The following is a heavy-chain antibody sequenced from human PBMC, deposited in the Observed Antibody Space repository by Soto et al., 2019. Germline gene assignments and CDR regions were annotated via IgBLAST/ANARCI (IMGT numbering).Heavy chain of an antibody. CDR3: ARDSYYYDSSGYYYSEGTFDY. V-gene: IGHV1-2*04. CDR2: INPNSGGT. D-gene: IGHD3-22*01. J-gene: IGHJ4*02. CDR1: GYTFTGYY. Sequence: GASVKVSCKASGYTFTGYYMHWVRQAPGQGLEWMGWINPNSGGTNYAQKFQGWVTMTRDTSISTAYMELSRLRSDDTAVYYCARDSYYYDSSGYYYSEGTFDYWGQGTLVTVSS.